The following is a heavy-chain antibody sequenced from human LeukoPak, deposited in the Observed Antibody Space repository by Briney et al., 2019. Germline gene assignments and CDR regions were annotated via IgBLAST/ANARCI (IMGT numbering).Heavy chain of an antibody. J-gene: IGHJ6*03. Sequence: AAVKVSCKASGYTFTSYGISWVRQAPGQGLEWMGWISAYNGNTNYAQKLQGRVTMTTDTSTSTAYMELRSLRSDDTAVYYCARTRSGGPYYYYYMDVWGKGTTVTVSS. V-gene: IGHV1-18*01. D-gene: IGHD2-15*01. CDR2: ISAYNGNT. CDR1: GYTFTSYG. CDR3: ARTRSGGPYYYYYMDV.